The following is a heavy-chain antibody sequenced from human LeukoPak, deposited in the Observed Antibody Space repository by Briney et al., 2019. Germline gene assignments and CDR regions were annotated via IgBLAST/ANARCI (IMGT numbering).Heavy chain of an antibody. CDR3: AKRSAEGSGYFNY. CDR2: ITGSGAFT. D-gene: IGHD6-19*01. J-gene: IGHJ4*02. CDR1: GFTFIKYS. V-gene: IGHV3-23*01. Sequence: GGSLRLSCAASGFTFIKYSMTWVRQAPGKGLEWVSAITGSGAFTDYADSVKGRFTISRDNSKNTLYLQMNSLRAEDTAVYYCAKRSAEGSGYFNYWGQGILVTVSS.